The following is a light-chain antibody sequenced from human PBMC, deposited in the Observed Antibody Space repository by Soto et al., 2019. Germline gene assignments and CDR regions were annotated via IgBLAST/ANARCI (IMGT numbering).Light chain of an antibody. V-gene: IGLV2-14*02. J-gene: IGLJ3*02. CDR1: NSDVGSHNF. CDR3: RSLTNGATWV. Sequence: QSALTQPASVSGSPGQSITISCTGTNSDVGSHNFVSWYQQYPGKAPKLLIYEASKRPSGLSNRFSGPKSGNTASLTISGLQAEDEADYYCRSLTNGATWVFGGGTKLTVL. CDR2: EAS.